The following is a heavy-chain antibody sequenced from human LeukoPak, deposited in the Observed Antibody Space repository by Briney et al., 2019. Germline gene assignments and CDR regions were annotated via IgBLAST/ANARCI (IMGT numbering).Heavy chain of an antibody. CDR3: ARDSANYDIFNYYYYYMDV. D-gene: IGHD3-9*01. CDR1: GFTFSSYW. CDR2: INQDGSEI. Sequence: GGSLRLSCAASGFTFSSYWMSWVRQAPGKGLEWVANINQDGSEIYYVDYVKGRFTISRDNAKNSLYLQMNSLRAEDTAVYYCARDSANYDIFNYYYYYMDVWGKGTTVTVSS. J-gene: IGHJ6*03. V-gene: IGHV3-7*01.